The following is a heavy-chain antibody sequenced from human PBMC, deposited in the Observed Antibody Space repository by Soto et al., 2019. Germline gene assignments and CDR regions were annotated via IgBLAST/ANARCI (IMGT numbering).Heavy chain of an antibody. D-gene: IGHD1-26*01. V-gene: IGHV1-3*01. CDR3: ARDTGDDAFDI. J-gene: IGHJ3*02. Sequence: ASVKVSCKASGYTFRSNTMQWVRQAPGQRLEWMGWINVGNNNTKYSKKLQGRVTITRDTSASTAYMELSSLRSEDTAVYYCARDTGDDAFDIWGQGTMVTVS. CDR2: INVGNNNT. CDR1: GYTFRSNT.